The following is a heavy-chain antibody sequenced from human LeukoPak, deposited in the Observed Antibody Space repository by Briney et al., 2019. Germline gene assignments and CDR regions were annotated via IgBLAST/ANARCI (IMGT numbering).Heavy chain of an antibody. Sequence: SETLSLTCDVSGGSITQTNYWTWVRQPPGKGLGWIGEANLQGRANYNPSLLRRVAQSVDTSANHVSLQLPSVTAAGTAVYYCPREGGSYRLLDYSGQGTLVTVSS. CDR3: PREGGSYRLLDY. D-gene: IGHD3-10*01. V-gene: IGHV4-4*02. CDR2: ANLQGRA. J-gene: IGHJ4*02. CDR1: GGSITQTNY.